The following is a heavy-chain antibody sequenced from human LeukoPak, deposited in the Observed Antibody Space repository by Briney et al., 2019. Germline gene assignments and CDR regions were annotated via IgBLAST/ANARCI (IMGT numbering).Heavy chain of an antibody. V-gene: IGHV4-34*01. CDR3: ARALGYCSGGSCYGGAFDI. D-gene: IGHD2-15*01. CDR1: GGSSSGYY. CDR2: INHSGST. J-gene: IGHJ3*02. Sequence: SETLSLTCAVYGGSSSGYYWSWIRQPPGKGLEWIGEINHSGSTNYNPSLKSQVTISVDTSKNQFSLKLSSVTAADTAVCYCARALGYCSGGSCYGGAFDIWGHGTMVTVSS.